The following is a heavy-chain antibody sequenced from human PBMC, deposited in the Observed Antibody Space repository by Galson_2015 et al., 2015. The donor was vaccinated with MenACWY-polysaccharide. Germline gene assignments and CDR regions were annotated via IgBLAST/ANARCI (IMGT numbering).Heavy chain of an antibody. CDR1: GFTFGSYA. CDR3: VKVTEMASSRRPFDV. CDR2: IGGSGLTT. J-gene: IGHJ3*01. D-gene: IGHD5-24*01. Sequence: SLRLSCAASGFTFGSYAMGWVRQAPGKGLEWVSSIGGSGLTTFYAESVKGRFTISRDNAQNILSLQMNSLRADDTARYFCVKVTEMASSRRPFDVWGRGTMVTVSS. V-gene: IGHV3-23*01.